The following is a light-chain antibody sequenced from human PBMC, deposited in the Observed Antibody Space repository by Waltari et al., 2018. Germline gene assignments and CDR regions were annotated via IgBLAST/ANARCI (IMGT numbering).Light chain of an antibody. CDR1: QSVSSY. CDR2: DAS. V-gene: IGKV3-11*01. J-gene: IGKJ5*01. CDR3: QQRSNWPPSIT. Sequence: EIELTQSPATLSLSPGERATLSCRASQSVSSYLAWYQQNPGKSPRLLIYDASNRATGIPARFSGSGSGTDFTLTISSLEPEDFAVYYCQQRSNWPPSITFGQGTRLEIK.